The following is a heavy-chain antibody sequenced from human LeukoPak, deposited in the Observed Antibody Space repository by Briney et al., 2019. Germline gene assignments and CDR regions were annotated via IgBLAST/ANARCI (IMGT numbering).Heavy chain of an antibody. CDR2: IYHSGST. Sequence: SGTLSLTCAVSGGSISSSNWWSWVRQPPGKGLEWIGEIYHSGSTNYNPSLKSRVTISVDTSKNQFSLKLSSVTAADTAVYYCARDPDYYDSSGQASDAVDIWGQGTMVTVSS. CDR3: ARDPDYYDSSGQASDAVDI. V-gene: IGHV4-4*02. J-gene: IGHJ3*02. CDR1: GGSISSSNW. D-gene: IGHD3-22*01.